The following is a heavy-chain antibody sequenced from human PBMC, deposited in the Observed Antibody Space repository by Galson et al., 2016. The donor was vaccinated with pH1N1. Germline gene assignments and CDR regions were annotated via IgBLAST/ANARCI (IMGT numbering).Heavy chain of an antibody. CDR1: DGSLSSYY. J-gene: IGHJ6*02. CDR3: AREYLVLGEGSEYGLEG. Sequence: SETLSLTCTVSDGSLSSYYWSWIRQPAGKGLEWIGRIYTSGSTSYNPSLKSRVTMSVDTYKNQFSLKLNSLTAADTAVYYCAREYLVLGEGSEYGLEGWGQGTTVPVSS. V-gene: IGHV4-4*07. D-gene: IGHD2-8*01. CDR2: IYTSGST.